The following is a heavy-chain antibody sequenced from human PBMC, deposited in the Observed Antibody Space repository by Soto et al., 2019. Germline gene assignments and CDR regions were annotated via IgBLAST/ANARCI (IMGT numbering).Heavy chain of an antibody. CDR1: GGSFSGYY. CDR3: ARGHRKLMVRGVINSYFDY. V-gene: IGHV4-34*01. D-gene: IGHD3-10*01. Sequence: SETLSLTCAVYGGSFSGYYWSWIRQPPGKGLEWIGEINHSGSTNYNPSLKSRVTISVDTSKNQFSLKLSSVTAADTAVYYCARGHRKLMVRGVINSYFDYWGQGTLVTVSS. J-gene: IGHJ4*02. CDR2: INHSGST.